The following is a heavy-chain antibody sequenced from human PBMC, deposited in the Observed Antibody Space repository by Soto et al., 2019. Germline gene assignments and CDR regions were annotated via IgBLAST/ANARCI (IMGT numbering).Heavy chain of an antibody. D-gene: IGHD1-1*01. V-gene: IGHV1-3*01. CDR3: ARQLSGTTIPFYY. Sequence: ASVKVSCKASGYTFTTYAIHWVRQAPGQRPEWMGWINAGNANTRYSQKFQGRVTITRDSSASTAYMELSSLTSEDTAVYYCARQLSGTTIPFYYWGQGTLVTVSP. CDR1: GYTFTTYA. CDR2: INAGNANT. J-gene: IGHJ4*02.